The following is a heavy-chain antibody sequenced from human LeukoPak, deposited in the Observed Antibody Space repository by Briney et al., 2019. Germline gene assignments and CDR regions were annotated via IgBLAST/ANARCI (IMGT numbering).Heavy chain of an antibody. CDR3: ARDINKIAVARCRTYYYYGMDV. J-gene: IGHJ6*02. V-gene: IGHV3-30-3*01. Sequence: PGGSLRLSCAASGFTFSSYAMHWVRQAPGKGLEWVAVISYDGSNKYYADSVKGRFTISRDNSKNTLYLQMNSLRAEDTAVYYCARDINKIAVARCRTYYYYGMDVWGQGTTVTVSS. CDR1: GFTFSSYA. CDR2: ISYDGSNK. D-gene: IGHD6-19*01.